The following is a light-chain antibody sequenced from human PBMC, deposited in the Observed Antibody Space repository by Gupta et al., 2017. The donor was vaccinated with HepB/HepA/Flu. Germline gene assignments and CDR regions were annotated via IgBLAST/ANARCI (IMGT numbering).Light chain of an antibody. CDR3: QQGATFPFT. CDR2: TIS. CDR1: QGIGTW. J-gene: IGKJ4*01. Sequence: DIQMTQSPSSVSASVGDRVTITCRASQGIGTWLAWYQQKPGKAPRLLIYTISTLQSGVPSGFSGSGSGTEFTLNLSSLEPEDLATYYCQQGATFPFTFGEGTKVEIK. V-gene: IGKV1-12*01.